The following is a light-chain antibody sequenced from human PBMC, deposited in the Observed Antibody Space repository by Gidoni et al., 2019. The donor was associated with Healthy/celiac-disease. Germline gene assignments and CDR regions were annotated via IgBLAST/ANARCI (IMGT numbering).Light chain of an antibody. V-gene: IGKV1-5*03. CDR1: QSISSW. Sequence: DIKMTQSPSTLSASVGDRVTITCRASQSISSWLAWYQQKPGKAPKLLIYKASSLESGVPSRFSGSGSGTEFTLTISSLQPDDFATYYCQQYNSYPGTFXXXTKVEIK. CDR2: KAS. CDR3: QQYNSYPGT. J-gene: IGKJ1*01.